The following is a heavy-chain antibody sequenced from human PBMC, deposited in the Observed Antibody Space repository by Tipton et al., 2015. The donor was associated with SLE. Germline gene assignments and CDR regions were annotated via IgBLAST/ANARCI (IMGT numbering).Heavy chain of an antibody. CDR1: GGSFSGYY. CDR3: AREGGSGWSY. D-gene: IGHD6-19*01. Sequence: TLSLTCAVYGGSFSGYYWSWIRQPPGKGLEWIGEINHNGSTNYNPSLKSRVTISVDTSKNQFSLKLSSVTAADTAVYYCAREGGSGWSYWGQGTLVTVSS. J-gene: IGHJ4*02. V-gene: IGHV4-34*01. CDR2: INHNGST.